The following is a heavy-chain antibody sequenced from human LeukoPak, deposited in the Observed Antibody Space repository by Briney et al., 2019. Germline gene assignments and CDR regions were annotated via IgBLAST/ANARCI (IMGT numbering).Heavy chain of an antibody. Sequence: GGSLRLSCEVSGFTFSASNMNWVRQAPGKGLEWVSGISWNSGSIGYADSVKGRFTISRDNAKNSLYLQMNSLRAEDTALYYCAKDIKGGIRPGPLFDYWGQGILVTVSS. J-gene: IGHJ4*02. V-gene: IGHV3-9*01. CDR3: AKDIKGGIRPGPLFDY. CDR1: GFTFSASN. CDR2: ISWNSGSI. D-gene: IGHD3-16*01.